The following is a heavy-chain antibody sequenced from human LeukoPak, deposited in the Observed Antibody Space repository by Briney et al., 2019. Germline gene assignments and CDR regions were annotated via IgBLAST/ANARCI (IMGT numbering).Heavy chain of an antibody. Sequence: SETLSLTCTVSGGSISSANYYWNWIRQPPGKGLEWIGEINHSGSTTYNPSLKSRVTMSIDTSKNQFFLKLSSVTAADTAVYYCARGFSHWGQGTLVTVSS. CDR3: ARGFSH. V-gene: IGHV4-39*07. CDR2: INHSGST. CDR1: GGSISSANYY. J-gene: IGHJ4*02.